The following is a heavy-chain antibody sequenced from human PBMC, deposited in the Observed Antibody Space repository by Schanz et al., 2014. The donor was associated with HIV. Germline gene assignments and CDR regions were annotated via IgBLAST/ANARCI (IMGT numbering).Heavy chain of an antibody. J-gene: IGHJ6*02. V-gene: IGHV3-23*04. Sequence: VQLVESGGGVVQPGRSLRLSCAASGFTFRKSGMQWVRQAPGKGLEWVSAISGSGGSTYYADSVKGRFTISRDNSKSTLFLQMNSLRAEDTAVYYCAKVPVAHYYYGMDVWGQGTTVTVSS. CDR1: GFTFRKSG. CDR3: AKVPVAHYYYGMDV. CDR2: ISGSGGST.